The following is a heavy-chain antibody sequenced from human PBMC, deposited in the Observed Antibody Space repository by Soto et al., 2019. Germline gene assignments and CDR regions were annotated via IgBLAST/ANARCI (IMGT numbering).Heavy chain of an antibody. Sequence: EVQLLESVGGLVQPGGSLRLSCAASGFRLSDSAVSWVRQAPGKRLELVSSLTVTGDSAFYSDSVKGRFTISRDISKSTLYLQMNSLRAEDTAVYYCAKNGCSYPACYPYYYYVDVWGRGTTVTFSS. V-gene: IGHV3-23*01. D-gene: IGHD2-15*01. CDR1: GFRLSDSA. CDR3: AKNGCSYPACYPYYYYVDV. J-gene: IGHJ6*03. CDR2: LTVTGDSA.